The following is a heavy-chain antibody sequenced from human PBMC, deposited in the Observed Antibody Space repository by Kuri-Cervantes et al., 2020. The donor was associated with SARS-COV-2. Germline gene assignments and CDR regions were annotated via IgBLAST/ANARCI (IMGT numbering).Heavy chain of an antibody. J-gene: IGHJ6*03. Sequence: GESLKISCIASGFTLSSYTMIWVRQAPGKAREWISSISGSGSYIYYADSLKGRFTISRDTAKSSLSLYMNSLRGEVTAVYYCARVAGEGPIYYYYMDVWGKGTTVTVSS. CDR3: ARVAGEGPIYYYYMDV. CDR1: GFTLSSYT. CDR2: ISGSGSYI. V-gene: IGHV3-21*06.